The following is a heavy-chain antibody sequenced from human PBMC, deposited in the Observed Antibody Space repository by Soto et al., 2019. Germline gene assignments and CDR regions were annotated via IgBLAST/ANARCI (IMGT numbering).Heavy chain of an antibody. CDR2: IYYSGST. J-gene: IGHJ5*02. CDR3: ASLPVVPAAIFNWFDP. D-gene: IGHD2-2*01. Sequence: QLQLQESGPGLVKPSETLSLTCTVSGGSISSSSYYWGWIRQPPGKGLEWIGSIYYSGSTYYNPSLKSRVTISVDTSKNQFSLKLSSVTAADTAVYYCASLPVVPAAIFNWFDPWGQGTLVTVSS. CDR1: GGSISSSSYY. V-gene: IGHV4-39*01.